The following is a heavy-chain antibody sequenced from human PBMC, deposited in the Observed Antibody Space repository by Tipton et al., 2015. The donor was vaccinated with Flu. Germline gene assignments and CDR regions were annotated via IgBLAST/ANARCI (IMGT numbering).Heavy chain of an antibody. D-gene: IGHD6-13*01. CDR3: VRAIAAAASR. CDR2: IKYDGSEK. V-gene: IGHV3-7*01. CDR1: GFTFGDYD. J-gene: IGHJ4*02. Sequence: GSLRLSCTASGFTFGDYDMSWVRQAPGKGLEWVANIKYDGSEKYYVDSVKGRFTISRDNAKNSVYLQMNSLRVEDTAVYYCVRAIAAAASRWGQGTLVTVSS.